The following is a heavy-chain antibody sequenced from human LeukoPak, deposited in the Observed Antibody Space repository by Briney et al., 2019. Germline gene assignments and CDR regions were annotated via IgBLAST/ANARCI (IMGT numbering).Heavy chain of an antibody. CDR2: IKQDGSAK. Sequence: GGSLRLSCAASGFTFSRHWMYWVRQAPGKGLEWVANIKQDGSAKPYVDSVKGRLTISRDNSKNTLYLQMNSLRGEDTAVYYCAKHKENYGDSCLDDYWGQGTLVTVSS. CDR1: GFTFSRHW. D-gene: IGHD4-17*01. CDR3: AKHKENYGDSCLDDY. J-gene: IGHJ4*02. V-gene: IGHV3-7*03.